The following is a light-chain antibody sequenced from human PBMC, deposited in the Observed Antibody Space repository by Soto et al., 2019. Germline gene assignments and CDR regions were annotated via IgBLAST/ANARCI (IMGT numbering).Light chain of an antibody. CDR1: SGHSSYA. CDR3: QTWGTGPV. J-gene: IGLJ3*02. Sequence: QPVLTQSPSASASLGASVKLTCTLSSGHSSYAIAWHQQQPEKGPRYLMKVNNDGSHTKGDGIPDRFSGSSSGAERYLTISSLQSEDEADYYCQTWGTGPVVGGGTKLTVL. V-gene: IGLV4-69*01. CDR2: VNNDGSH.